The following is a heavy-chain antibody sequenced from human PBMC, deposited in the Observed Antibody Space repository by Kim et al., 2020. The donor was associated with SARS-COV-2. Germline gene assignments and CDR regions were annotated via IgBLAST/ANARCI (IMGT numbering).Heavy chain of an antibody. CDR2: IYYTGST. CDR1: GGSISNYF. D-gene: IGHD1-1*01. Sequence: SETLSLTCTVSGGSISNYFWSWIRQSPGKGLEWIGNIYYTGSTNYNPSLKGRVTISVDTSKNQFSLKMTSVTAADTAVYYCARDRGPNFGPNYNWLDPWGQGSLVTVSS. CDR3: ARDRGPNFGPNYNWLDP. V-gene: IGHV4-59*13. J-gene: IGHJ5*02.